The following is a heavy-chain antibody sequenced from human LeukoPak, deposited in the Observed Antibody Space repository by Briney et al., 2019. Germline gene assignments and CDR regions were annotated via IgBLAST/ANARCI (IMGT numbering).Heavy chain of an antibody. Sequence: SETLSLTCAVYGGSFSGYYWRWLRQPPGKGREWIGEINHSGSTNYNPSLKSRVTISVDTSKNQFSLKLSSVTAADTAVYYCAREGVYGDYGDYWGQGTPVTVS. CDR3: AREGVYGDYGDY. J-gene: IGHJ4*02. CDR2: INHSGST. CDR1: GGSFSGYY. V-gene: IGHV4-34*01. D-gene: IGHD4-17*01.